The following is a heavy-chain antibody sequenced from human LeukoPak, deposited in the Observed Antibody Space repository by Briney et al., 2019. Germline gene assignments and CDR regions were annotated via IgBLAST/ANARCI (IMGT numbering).Heavy chain of an antibody. CDR2: INPTGYTT. Sequence: ASVKVSCKASGYTFTSYYLHWVRQAPGQGLEWMGIINPTGYTTSYAQKFQGRVTMTRDTSTCTVYMELSSLRSEDTAVYYCARDRGWAGGTTSYYFDYWGQGTLVTVSS. CDR1: GYTFTSYY. CDR3: ARDRGWAGGTTSYYFDY. D-gene: IGHD1-7*01. J-gene: IGHJ4*02. V-gene: IGHV1-46*01.